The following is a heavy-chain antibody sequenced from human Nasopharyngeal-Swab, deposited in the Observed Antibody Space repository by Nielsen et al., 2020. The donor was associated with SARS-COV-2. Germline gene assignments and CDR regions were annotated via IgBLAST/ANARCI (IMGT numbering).Heavy chain of an antibody. Sequence: ASVKVSCKASGYSITAHAIHWVRQAPGQRPEWMGRMNAGTGNREYSQKFQGRVTFSTDTSASTTYMELRSLSSEDTAEYYCARSGIVGAPGFDHWGQGTLVTV. CDR3: ARSGIVGAPGFDH. CDR2: MNAGTGNR. D-gene: IGHD1-26*01. V-gene: IGHV1-3*01. J-gene: IGHJ4*02. CDR1: GYSITAHA.